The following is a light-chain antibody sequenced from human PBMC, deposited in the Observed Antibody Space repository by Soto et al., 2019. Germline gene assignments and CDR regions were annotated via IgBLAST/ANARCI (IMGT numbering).Light chain of an antibody. V-gene: IGKV3-11*01. CDR3: QQRRNWPPFT. J-gene: IGKJ3*01. Sequence: EIVLTQSPATLSLSPGERATLSCRASQSVSSYLAWYQQKPGQAPRLLIYDASNRATGIPARFSGSGSGTDFTLTISRLEPEDFAVYYCQQRRNWPPFTFGPGTKVDIK. CDR1: QSVSSY. CDR2: DAS.